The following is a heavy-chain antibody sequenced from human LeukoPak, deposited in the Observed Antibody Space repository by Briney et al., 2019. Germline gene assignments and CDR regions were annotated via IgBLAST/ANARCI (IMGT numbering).Heavy chain of an antibody. D-gene: IGHD6-13*01. J-gene: IGHJ3*01. CDR2: ISYDGSNK. CDR1: GFTFSNYA. V-gene: IGHV3-30-3*01. CDR3: AREKVRGYSSSWYGTCDL. Sequence: GGSLRLSCAASGFTFSNYAMHWVRQAPGQGLEWVAVISYDGSNKYYADSVKGRFTISRDSSKNTLYLQMNSLRTEDTAVYYCAREKVRGYSSSWYGTCDLWGQGTMVTVSS.